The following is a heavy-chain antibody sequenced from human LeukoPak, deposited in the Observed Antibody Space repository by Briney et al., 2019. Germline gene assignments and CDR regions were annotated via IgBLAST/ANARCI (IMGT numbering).Heavy chain of an antibody. J-gene: IGHJ4*02. D-gene: IGHD2-2*01. CDR1: GNSISSVYY. V-gene: IGHV4-38-2*02. CDR3: ARDLGSVVPTTLGVFDF. CDR2: IYHSGGI. Sequence: PSETLSLTCAVSGNSISSVYYWGWIRQPPGKGLEWNGSIYHSGGIYYNPSLKSRATISVDTSKNQFSLNLSSVTAADTAMYYCARDLGSVVPTTLGVFDFWGQGTLVTVSS.